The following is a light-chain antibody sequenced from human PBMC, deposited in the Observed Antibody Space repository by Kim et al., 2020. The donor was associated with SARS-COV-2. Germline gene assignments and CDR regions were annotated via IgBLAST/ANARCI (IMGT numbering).Light chain of an antibody. CDR2: EDN. V-gene: IGLV6-57*01. CDR3: QSYDSNIGV. CDR1: SGSIAINY. J-gene: IGLJ3*02. Sequence: GKTVTISCTRSSGSIAINYVQWYQQRPGSSPTTVIYEDNERPSGVPDRFSGSIDSSSNSASRTISGLKAEDEADYYCQSYDSNIGVFGGGTQLTVL.